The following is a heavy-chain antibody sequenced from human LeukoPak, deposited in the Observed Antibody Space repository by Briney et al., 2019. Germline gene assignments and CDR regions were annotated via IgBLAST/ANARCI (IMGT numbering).Heavy chain of an antibody. J-gene: IGHJ3*02. V-gene: IGHV4-31*03. CDR1: GGSISSGGYY. CDR3: ARVVDYDFWSHSAFDI. Sequence: SETLSLTCTVSGGSISSGGYYWSWIRQHPGKGLEWIGYIYYSGSTYYNPSLKSRVTISVDTSKSQFSLKLSSVTAADTAVYYCARVVDYDFWSHSAFDIWGQGAMVTVSS. CDR2: IYYSGST. D-gene: IGHD3-3*01.